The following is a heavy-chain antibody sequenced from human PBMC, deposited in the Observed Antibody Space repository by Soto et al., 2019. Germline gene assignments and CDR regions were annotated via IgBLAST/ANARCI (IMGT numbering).Heavy chain of an antibody. Sequence: KIQGASVKVSCKASGYTFTSYGISWVRQAPGQGLEWMGWIGAYNGNTNYAQKLQGGVTMTTDTSTSTAYMELRSLRSDDTAVYYCARDIVVVPAARFPLDAFDIWGQGTMVTV. J-gene: IGHJ3*02. V-gene: IGHV1-18*01. CDR2: IGAYNGNT. CDR3: ARDIVVVPAARFPLDAFDI. D-gene: IGHD2-2*01. CDR1: GYTFTSYG.